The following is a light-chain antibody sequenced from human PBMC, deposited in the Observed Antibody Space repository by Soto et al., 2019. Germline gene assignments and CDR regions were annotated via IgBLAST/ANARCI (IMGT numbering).Light chain of an antibody. CDR2: DAT. V-gene: IGKV1-39*01. CDR1: QTIASN. J-gene: IGKJ2*01. CDR3: QHSFSTPPT. Sequence: DIQMTQSPSSLSASVGDRVTITCRASQTIASNLTWYQHKPWKAPKFLIYDATSLQTGVPSRFSGSGSGTDFTLTINSLQPEDVATSYCQHSFSTPPTFGQGTKLEIK.